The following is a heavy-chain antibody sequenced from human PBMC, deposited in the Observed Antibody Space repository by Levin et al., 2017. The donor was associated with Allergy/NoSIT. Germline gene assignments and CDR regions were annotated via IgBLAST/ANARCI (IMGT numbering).Heavy chain of an antibody. CDR1: GFTFSSYG. CDR3: AKVGFSSGVAATPLAN. V-gene: IGHV3-30*18. Sequence: LSLTCAASGFTFSSYGMHWVRQAPGKGLEWVAVISYDGSNKYYADSVKGRFTISRDNSKNTLYLQMNSLRAEDTAVYYCAKVGFSSGVAATPLANWGQGTLVTVSS. D-gene: IGHD2-15*01. J-gene: IGHJ4*02. CDR2: ISYDGSNK.